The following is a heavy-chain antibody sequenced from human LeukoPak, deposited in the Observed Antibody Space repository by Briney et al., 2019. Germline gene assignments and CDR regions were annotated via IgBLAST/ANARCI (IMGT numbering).Heavy chain of an antibody. CDR3: ARTNGSGAFDI. Sequence: PGGSLRLSCAASGFTFSNYAMHWVRQAPGKGLEYVSGIRSNGGSTYHANSVKGRFTISRDNSKNTLYLQMGSLRAEDMAVYYCARTNGSGAFDIWGQGTMVTASS. D-gene: IGHD5-24*01. V-gene: IGHV3-64*01. J-gene: IGHJ3*02. CDR1: GFTFSNYA. CDR2: IRSNGGST.